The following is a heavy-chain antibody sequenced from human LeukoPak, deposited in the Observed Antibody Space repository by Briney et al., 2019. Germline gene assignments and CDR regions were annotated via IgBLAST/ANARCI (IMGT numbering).Heavy chain of an antibody. CDR3: ARRAYCGGDCYLDY. CDR2: IYPGDSDT. Sequence: PGESLKISCKGSGYSFTSYWIGWVRQMPGKGLEWMGMIYPGDSDTRYSPSFEGQVTVSADKSISTAYLQWSSLKASDSAMYYCARRAYCGGDCYLDYWGQGTLVTVSS. J-gene: IGHJ4*02. CDR1: GYSFTSYW. V-gene: IGHV5-51*01. D-gene: IGHD2-21*02.